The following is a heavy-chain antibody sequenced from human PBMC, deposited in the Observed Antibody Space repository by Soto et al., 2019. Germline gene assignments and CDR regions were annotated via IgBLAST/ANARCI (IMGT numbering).Heavy chain of an antibody. CDR1: GFTFRSYA. D-gene: IGHD3-9*01. CDR3: AKSGYYYDILTGFGGYYGMDV. Sequence: GGSLRLSRATSGFTFRSYAQSWVPQAPRKGLEWVAASIGSGGSTYYADSVKGRFTISRDNSKNTLYLQMNSLRAEDTAVYYCAKSGYYYDILTGFGGYYGMDVWGQGTTVTVSS. V-gene: IGHV3-23*01. CDR2: SIGSGGST. J-gene: IGHJ6*02.